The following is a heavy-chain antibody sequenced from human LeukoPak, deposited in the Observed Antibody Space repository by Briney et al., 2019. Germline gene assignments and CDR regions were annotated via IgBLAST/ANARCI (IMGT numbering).Heavy chain of an antibody. CDR2: IYPGDSDT. CDR1: GYSFTYYW. J-gene: IGHJ4*02. V-gene: IGHV5-51*01. Sequence: KTGESLKISCKGSGYSFTYYWIAWVRQMPGKGLEWMGIIYPGDSDTRYSPPFQGQVTISVDKSVSAAYLQWSSLKASDTAMYYCASPPTRECSSISCPLSYWGQGTLVTVSS. CDR3: ASPPTRECSSISCPLSY. D-gene: IGHD2-2*01.